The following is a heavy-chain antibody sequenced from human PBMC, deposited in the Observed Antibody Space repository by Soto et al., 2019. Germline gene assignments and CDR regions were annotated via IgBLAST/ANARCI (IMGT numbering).Heavy chain of an antibody. CDR1: GFTFSSYS. CDR2: ISSSSSYI. D-gene: IGHD3-10*01. V-gene: IGHV3-21*01. Sequence: GGSLRLSCAASGFTFSSYSMNWVRQAPGKGLEWVSSISSSSSYIYYADSVKGRFTISRDNAKNSLYLQMNSLRAEDTAVYYCASARLGSGSSGYWGQGTLVTVSS. J-gene: IGHJ4*02. CDR3: ASARLGSGSSGY.